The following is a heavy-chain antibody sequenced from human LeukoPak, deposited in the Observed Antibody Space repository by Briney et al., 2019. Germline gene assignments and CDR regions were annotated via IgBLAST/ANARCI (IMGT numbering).Heavy chain of an antibody. Sequence: PSETLSLTCTVSGGSIRSYYWSWIRQPPGKGLEWIGFIYYSGSTNYNPSLKSRVTISLDTSKNQFSLKLSSVTAADTAVYYCAGSLTGPYNWFDPWGQGTLVTVSS. CDR1: GGSIRSYY. CDR2: IYYSGST. V-gene: IGHV4-59*01. J-gene: IGHJ5*02. D-gene: IGHD3-9*01. CDR3: AGSLTGPYNWFDP.